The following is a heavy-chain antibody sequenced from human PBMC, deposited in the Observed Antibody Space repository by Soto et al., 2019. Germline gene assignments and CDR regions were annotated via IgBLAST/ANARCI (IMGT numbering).Heavy chain of an antibody. J-gene: IGHJ4*02. V-gene: IGHV5-51*01. Sequence: GESLKISCKGSGYSFTSYWIGWVRQMPGKGLEWMGIIYPGDSDTRYSPSFQGQVTISADKSISTAYLQWSSLRPEDTAIYYCVKDHGPYHLNFEFWGRGTLVTVSS. CDR1: GYSFTSYW. CDR2: IYPGDSDT. CDR3: VKDHGPYHLNFEF. D-gene: IGHD2-2*01.